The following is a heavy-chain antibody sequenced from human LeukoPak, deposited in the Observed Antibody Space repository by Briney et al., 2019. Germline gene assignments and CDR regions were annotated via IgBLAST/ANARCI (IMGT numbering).Heavy chain of an antibody. CDR3: ARDRWGCTSTSCYDFDY. D-gene: IGHD2-2*01. CDR1: GFTFSNYA. J-gene: IGHJ4*02. V-gene: IGHV3-64*01. Sequence: GGSLRLSCAASGFTFSNYAMHWVRQAPGKGLECVSAISSNGGSTYYANSVKGRFTISRDNSKNTLYLQMGSLRAGDMAVYYCARDRWGCTSTSCYDFDYWGQGTLVTVSS. CDR2: ISSNGGST.